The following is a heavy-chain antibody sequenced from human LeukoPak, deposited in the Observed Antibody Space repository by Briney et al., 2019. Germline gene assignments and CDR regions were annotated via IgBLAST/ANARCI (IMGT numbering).Heavy chain of an antibody. Sequence: PSETLSLTCTVSGGSISSDSYYWSWIRQPAGKGLEWIGRIYTSGSTNYNPSLKGRVTISVDTSKNQFSLKLSSVTAADTAVYYCARVPYNWNYGYFDYWGQGTLVTVSS. J-gene: IGHJ4*02. CDR3: ARVPYNWNYGYFDY. V-gene: IGHV4-61*02. CDR1: GGSISSDSYY. D-gene: IGHD1-7*01. CDR2: IYTSGST.